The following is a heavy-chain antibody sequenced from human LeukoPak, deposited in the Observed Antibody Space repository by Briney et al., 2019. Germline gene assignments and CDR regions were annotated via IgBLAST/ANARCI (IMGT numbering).Heavy chain of an antibody. D-gene: IGHD3-22*01. V-gene: IGHV4-39*07. J-gene: IGHJ6*03. CDR1: GGSISSSSYY. CDR3: ARGLYYYDSSGYYPNYYYYYYMDV. CDR2: IYYSGST. Sequence: SETLSLTCTVSGGSISSSSYYWGWIRQPPGKGLEWIGSIYYSGSTYYNPSLKSRVTISVDTSKNQFSLKLSSVTAADTAVYYCARGLYYYDSSGYYPNYYYYYYMDVWGKGTTVTVSS.